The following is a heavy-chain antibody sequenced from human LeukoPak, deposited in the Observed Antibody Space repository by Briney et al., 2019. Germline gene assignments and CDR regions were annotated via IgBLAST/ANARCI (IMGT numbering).Heavy chain of an antibody. J-gene: IGHJ5*02. Sequence: ASVKVSCKASGYTFTSYGISWVRQAPGQGLEWMGWMNPNSGNTGYAQKFQGRVTMTRNTSISTAYMELSSLRSEDTAVYYCASATYYYGSGSYYRSRYNWFDPWGQGTLVTVSS. CDR1: GYTFTSYG. D-gene: IGHD3-10*01. CDR3: ASATYYYGSGSYYRSRYNWFDP. CDR2: MNPNSGNT. V-gene: IGHV1-8*02.